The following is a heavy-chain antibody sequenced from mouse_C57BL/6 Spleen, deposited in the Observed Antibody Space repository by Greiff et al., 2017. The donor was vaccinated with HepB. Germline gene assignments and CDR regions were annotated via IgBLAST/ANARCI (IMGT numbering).Heavy chain of an antibody. CDR3: ARLRDGYYDAMDY. CDR1: GYAFSSSW. J-gene: IGHJ4*01. D-gene: IGHD2-3*01. V-gene: IGHV1-82*01. Sequence: QVQLQQSGPELVKPGASVKISCKASGYAFSSSWMNWVKQRPGKGLERIGRIYPGDGDTNYNGKFKGKATLTADKSSSTAYMQLSSLTSEDSAVYFCARLRDGYYDAMDYWGQGTSVTVSS. CDR2: IYPGDGDT.